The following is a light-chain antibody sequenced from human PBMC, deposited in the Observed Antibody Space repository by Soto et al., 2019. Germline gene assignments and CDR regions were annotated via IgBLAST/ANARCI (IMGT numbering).Light chain of an antibody. V-gene: IGKV1-39*01. CDR3: HHSLRTPQKHT. CDR1: QNINKS. J-gene: IGKJ2*01. Sequence: DIEMTQSPSSLVASVGDRVTITCRASQNINKSLNWYQQKPGKAPKLLIYAASTLQTGVPSRFSGSGYRTEFTLTISSLQPENSAVYFCHHSLRTPQKHTFGQGTNLQMK. CDR2: AAS.